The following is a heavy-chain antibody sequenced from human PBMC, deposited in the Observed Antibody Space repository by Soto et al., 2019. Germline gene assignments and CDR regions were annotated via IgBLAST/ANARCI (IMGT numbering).Heavy chain of an antibody. D-gene: IGHD2-15*01. CDR1: GFTFSNFG. CDR2: ISSDGSDK. Sequence: QVQLVESGGGVVQPGRSLRLSCAASGFTFSNFGMHWVRQAPGKGLEWVAVISSDGSDKYYSDSVKGRFTISRDNSKNTLFLQMNSLRVEDTAVYYCAQGIEVARQELDYWGQGTLVTVSS. V-gene: IGHV3-30*18. CDR3: AQGIEVARQELDY. J-gene: IGHJ4*02.